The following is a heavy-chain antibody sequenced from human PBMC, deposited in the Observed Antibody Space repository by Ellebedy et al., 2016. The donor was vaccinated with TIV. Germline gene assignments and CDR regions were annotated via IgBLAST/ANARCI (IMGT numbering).Heavy chain of an antibody. J-gene: IGHJ5*01. D-gene: IGHD2-8*01. Sequence: GESLKISCAASGFTFSNAWMSWVRQAPGKGLEWVSLISWDTTNTYYADSVKGRFTISRDNSKDSLYLHMNGLRSEDTALYYCAKEGGTIWFDSWGQGTLVTVSS. CDR2: ISWDTTNT. V-gene: IGHV3-43*01. CDR3: AKEGGTIWFDS. CDR1: GFTFSNAW.